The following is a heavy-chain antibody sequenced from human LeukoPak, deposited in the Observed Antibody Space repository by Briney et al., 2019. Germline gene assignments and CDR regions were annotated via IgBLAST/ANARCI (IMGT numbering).Heavy chain of an antibody. CDR1: GGSISNY. V-gene: IGHV4-59*01. Sequence: SETLSLTCTVSGGSISNYWSWIRQPPGKGLEWIGYIYYSGSTNYNPSLKSRVTISVDTSKNQFSLKLSSVTAADTAVYYCARSYSSSFLGISHHTYYFDYWGQGTLVTVSS. J-gene: IGHJ4*02. D-gene: IGHD6-13*01. CDR2: IYYSGST. CDR3: ARSYSSSFLGISHHTYYFDY.